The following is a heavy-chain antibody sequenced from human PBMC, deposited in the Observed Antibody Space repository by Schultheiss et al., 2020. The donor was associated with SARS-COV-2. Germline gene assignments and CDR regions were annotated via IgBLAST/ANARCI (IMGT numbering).Heavy chain of an antibody. CDR2: ISYDGSNK. Sequence: GESLKISCAASGFTFSSYGMHWVRQAPGKGLEWVAVISYDGSNKYYVDSVKGRFTISRDNAKNSLYLQMNSLRAEDTAVYYCARPGYSGYDFGYWGQGTLVTVSS. J-gene: IGHJ4*02. CDR1: GFTFSSYG. CDR3: ARPGYSGYDFGY. V-gene: IGHV3-30*03. D-gene: IGHD5-12*01.